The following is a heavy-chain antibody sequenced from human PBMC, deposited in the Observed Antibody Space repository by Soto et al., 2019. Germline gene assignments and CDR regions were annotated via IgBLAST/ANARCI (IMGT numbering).Heavy chain of an antibody. CDR3: AKPTEYYYDSSGSHDAFDI. J-gene: IGHJ3*02. Sequence: GGSLRLSCAASGFTFSSYGMHWVRQAPGKGLEWVAVISYDGSNKYYADSVKGRFTISRDNSKNTLYLQMNSLRAEDTAVYYCAKPTEYYYDSSGSHDAFDIWRQGTMVTVPS. CDR1: GFTFSSYG. D-gene: IGHD3-22*01. CDR2: ISYDGSNK. V-gene: IGHV3-30*18.